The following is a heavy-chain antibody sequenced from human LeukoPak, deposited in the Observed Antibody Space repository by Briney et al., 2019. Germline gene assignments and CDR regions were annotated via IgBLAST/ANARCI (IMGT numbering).Heavy chain of an antibody. Sequence: GGSLRLSCAASGFTFSSYSMNWVRQAPGKGLEWVSSISSGSTYMYYADSVKGRFTISRDNALNSMYLQMNSLRAEDTAVYYCGRVGGRSKAAKGDAFDIWGQGTMVTVSS. D-gene: IGHD6-6*01. CDR1: GFTFSSYS. CDR3: GRVGGRSKAAKGDAFDI. J-gene: IGHJ3*02. V-gene: IGHV3-21*01. CDR2: ISSGSTYM.